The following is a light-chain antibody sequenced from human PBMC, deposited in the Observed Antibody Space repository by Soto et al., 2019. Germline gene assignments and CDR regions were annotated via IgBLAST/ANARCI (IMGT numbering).Light chain of an antibody. CDR1: QSINNY. V-gene: IGKV1-39*01. J-gene: IGKJ1*01. Sequence: DIQMTQSPSSLSASVGDRVTITCRSSQSINNYLNWYQQRPGKAPKVIMYDASTLQSGVPTRCSGSGSGTDFTLTISSLQPEDFATYYCQQGFSAPPWTFGQGTKEEI. CDR3: QQGFSAPPWT. CDR2: DAS.